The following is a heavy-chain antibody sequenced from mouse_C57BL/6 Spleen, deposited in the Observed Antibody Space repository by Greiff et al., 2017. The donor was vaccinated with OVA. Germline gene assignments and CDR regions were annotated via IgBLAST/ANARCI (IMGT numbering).Heavy chain of an antibody. CDR2: IYPGSGST. J-gene: IGHJ2*01. CDR1: GYTFTSYW. CDR3: AREGDGYYRTFDY. D-gene: IGHD2-3*01. Sequence: VQLQQPGAELVKPGASVKMSCKASGYTFTSYWITWVKQRPGQGLEWIGDIYPGSGSTNYNEKFKSKATLTVDTSSSTAYMQLSSLTSEDSAVYYCAREGDGYYRTFDYWGQGTTLTVSS. V-gene: IGHV1-55*01.